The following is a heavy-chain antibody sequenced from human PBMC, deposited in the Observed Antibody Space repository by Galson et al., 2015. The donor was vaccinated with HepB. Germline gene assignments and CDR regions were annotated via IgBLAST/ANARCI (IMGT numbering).Heavy chain of an antibody. J-gene: IGHJ6*02. D-gene: IGHD2-2*01. CDR3: ARTRIVPAAFEDYYYYYGMDV. V-gene: IGHV3-23*01. Sequence: SLRLSCAASGFTFSTYAMSWVRQAPGKGLEWVSAISGSGGSTYYADSVKGRFTISRDNSKNTLYLQMNSLRAEDTAVYYCARTRIVPAAFEDYYYYYGMDVWGQGTTVTVSS. CDR1: GFTFSTYA. CDR2: ISGSGGST.